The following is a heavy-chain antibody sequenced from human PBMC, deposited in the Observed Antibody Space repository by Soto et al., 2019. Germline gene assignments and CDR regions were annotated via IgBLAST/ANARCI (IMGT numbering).Heavy chain of an antibody. V-gene: IGHV4-31*03. J-gene: IGHJ5*02. CDR2: IYHSGTT. CDR1: GGSMSSGGYY. CDR3: ARFRGNLLLGWFEH. Sequence: QVQLQESGPGLVKPSQTLSLTCTVSGGSMSSGGYYWRWIHQHPGKGMEWIGDIYHSGTTYYNPSLKSRIIVRVATSTNHSYPNLSYLPAPYTPFYYCARFRGNLLLGWFEHWGQGTLVTVSS. D-gene: IGHD2-2*01.